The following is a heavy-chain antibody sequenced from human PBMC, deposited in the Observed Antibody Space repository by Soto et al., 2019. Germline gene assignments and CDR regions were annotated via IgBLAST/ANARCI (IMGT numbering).Heavy chain of an antibody. CDR2: SNAGNGNT. CDR3: ARGFFGGGTG. Sequence: ASVKVSCKASGYTFTSYAMHWVRQAPGQRLEWMGWSNAGNGNTKYSQKFQGRVTITRDTSASTAYMELRSLRSEDTAVYYCARGFFGGGTGWGQGTLVTVSS. CDR1: GYTFTSYA. V-gene: IGHV1-3*01. J-gene: IGHJ4*02. D-gene: IGHD2-15*01.